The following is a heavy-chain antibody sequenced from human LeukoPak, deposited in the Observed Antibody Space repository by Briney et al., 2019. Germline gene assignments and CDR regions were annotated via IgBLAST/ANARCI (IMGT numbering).Heavy chain of an antibody. J-gene: IGHJ6*02. Sequence: GGSLRLPCAASGFAFSTYWMHWVHQAPGKGLEWVSRINPDGITTTCADSVKGRFTISRDNAKNTLFLQMNSLRAEDTAVYYCARDYYYGMDVWGQGTTITVSS. V-gene: IGHV3-74*01. CDR2: INPDGITT. CDR1: GFAFSTYW. CDR3: ARDYYYGMDV.